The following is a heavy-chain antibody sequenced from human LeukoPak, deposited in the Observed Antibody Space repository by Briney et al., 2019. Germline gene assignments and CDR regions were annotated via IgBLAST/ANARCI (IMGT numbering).Heavy chain of an antibody. V-gene: IGHV3-30*18. CDR2: ISYDGSNK. CDR3: AKAHRSGFSGYESDY. D-gene: IGHD5-12*01. Sequence: GGSLRLSCAASGFTFSSYGMHWVRQAPGKGLEWVAVISYDGSNKYYADSVRGRFTISRDNSKNTVSVQMNSLRREDTAVYYCAKAHRSGFSGYESDYWGQGTLVTVSS. J-gene: IGHJ4*02. CDR1: GFTFSSYG.